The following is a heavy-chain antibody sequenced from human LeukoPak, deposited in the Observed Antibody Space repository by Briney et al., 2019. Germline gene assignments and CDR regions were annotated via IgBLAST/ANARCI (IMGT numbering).Heavy chain of an antibody. CDR1: GFTFSSHW. J-gene: IGHJ3*02. D-gene: IGHD2-2*01. Sequence: GGSLRLSCAASGFTFSSHWMYWVRQAPGKGLVWVSRISGDGSSTSYADSVKGRFTISRDNAKNTLYLQMNSLRADDTAVYYCARCSTSCYDIWGQGTLATVSS. CDR3: ARCSTSCYDI. CDR2: ISGDGSST. V-gene: IGHV3-74*01.